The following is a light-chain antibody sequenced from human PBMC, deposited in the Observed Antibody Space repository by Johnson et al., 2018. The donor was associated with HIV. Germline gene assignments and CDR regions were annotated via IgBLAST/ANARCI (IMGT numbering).Light chain of an antibody. V-gene: IGLV1-51*02. CDR2: ESN. Sequence: QSVLTQPPSVSAAPGQRVTICCSGSSFNIGINFVSWYQQVPGTAPKLLICESNKRPSGIPDRFSGSKSGTSATLGISGLQTGDEADYYCGTWDFSVSAYVFGTGTKVTVL. CDR1: SFNIGINF. CDR3: GTWDFSVSAYV. J-gene: IGLJ1*01.